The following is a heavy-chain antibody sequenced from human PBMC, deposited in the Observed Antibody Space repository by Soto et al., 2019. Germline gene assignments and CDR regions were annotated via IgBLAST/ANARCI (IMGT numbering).Heavy chain of an antibody. CDR1: GFTFNGAW. D-gene: IGHD6-19*01. V-gene: IGHV3-15*07. CDR2: IKSKADGGTT. J-gene: IGHJ4*02. CDR3: ATDPLPAYNSGWFYFDH. Sequence: ESGGGLVKPGGSLRLSCAASGFTFNGAWMNWVRQAPGKGLEWVGRIKSKADGGTTEYAAPVKGRFTISRDDSKNTLYLQMSSLKTEDTAVYYCATDPLPAYNSGWFYFDHWGQGTLVTVSS.